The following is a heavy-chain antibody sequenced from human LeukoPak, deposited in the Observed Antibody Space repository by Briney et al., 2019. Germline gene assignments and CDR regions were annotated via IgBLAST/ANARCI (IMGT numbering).Heavy chain of an antibody. CDR3: AREIHYDSSGQRSLHAFDI. J-gene: IGHJ3*02. D-gene: IGHD3-22*01. V-gene: IGHV4-34*01. CDR1: GGSFSGYY. Sequence: PSETLSLTCAVYGGSFSGYYWSWIRQPPGKGLEWIGEINHSGSTSYNPSLKSRVTISVDTSKNQFSLKLSSVTAADTALYYCAREIHYDSSGQRSLHAFDIWGQGTMVTVSS. CDR2: INHSGST.